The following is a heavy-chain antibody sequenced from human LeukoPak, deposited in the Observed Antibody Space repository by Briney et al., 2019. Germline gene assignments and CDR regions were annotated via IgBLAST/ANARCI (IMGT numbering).Heavy chain of an antibody. V-gene: IGHV1-18*01. D-gene: IGHD2-2*01. CDR1: GYTFSNFG. CDR3: ARDGTSTDDY. J-gene: IGHJ4*02. Sequence: ASVKVSCKASGYTFSNFGINWVRQAPGQGLEWMGWISGNNDNPNYGQKFQGRFTVTTDSSTNTAYMELRNLRLDDTAVYYCARDGTSTDDYWGQGTLVTVLS. CDR2: ISGNNDNP.